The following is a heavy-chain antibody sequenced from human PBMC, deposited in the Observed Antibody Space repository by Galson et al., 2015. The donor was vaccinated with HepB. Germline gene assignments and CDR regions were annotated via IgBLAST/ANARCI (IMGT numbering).Heavy chain of an antibody. CDR3: ARRTGHDYSPFDF. V-gene: IGHV2-5*02. J-gene: IGHJ4*02. CDR1: GFSLTTSGVG. D-gene: IGHD4-11*01. CDR2: IYWDDNK. Sequence: PALVKPTQTLTLTCTISGFSLTTSGVGVGWIRQPPGKALEWLALIYWDDNKHYSPSLESRLTITKDISKRQVVLTMTNMGPVDTAIYFCARRTGHDYSPFDFWGQGTPVTVSS.